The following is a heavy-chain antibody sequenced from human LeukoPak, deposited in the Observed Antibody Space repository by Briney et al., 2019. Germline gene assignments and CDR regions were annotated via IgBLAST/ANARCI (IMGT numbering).Heavy chain of an antibody. Sequence: PGGSLRLSCAASGFTFSSYAMSWVRQAPGKGLEWVSAISGSGGSTYYADSVKGRFTISRDNSKNTLYLQMNSLRAEDTAVYYCAKDHDSSGYYGDAFDIWGQGTMVTVSS. CDR1: GFTFSSYA. CDR2: ISGSGGST. J-gene: IGHJ3*02. D-gene: IGHD3-22*01. V-gene: IGHV3-23*01. CDR3: AKDHDSSGYYGDAFDI.